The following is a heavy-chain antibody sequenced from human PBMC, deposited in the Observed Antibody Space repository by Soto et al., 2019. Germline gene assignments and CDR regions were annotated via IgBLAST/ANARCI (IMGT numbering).Heavy chain of an antibody. V-gene: IGHV1-46*01. CDR1: GYTFTSYY. J-gene: IGHJ6*02. Sequence: QVQLVQSGAEVTKPGASVKVSCKASGYTFTSYYMHWVRQAPGQGLEWMGIINPSGGSTSYAQKFQGRVTMTRDTSTSTVYMELSSLRSEDTAVYYCARDLSCSSTSCSDYYYGMDVWGQGTTVTVSS. CDR3: ARDLSCSSTSCSDYYYGMDV. D-gene: IGHD2-2*01. CDR2: INPSGGST.